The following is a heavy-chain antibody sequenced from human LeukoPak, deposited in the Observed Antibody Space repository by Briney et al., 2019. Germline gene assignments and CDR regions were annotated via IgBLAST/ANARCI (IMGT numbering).Heavy chain of an antibody. CDR2: INTNTGNP. J-gene: IGHJ4*02. D-gene: IGHD3-10*01. CDR1: GHNSTSHV. CDR3: ARDPGLLWFGEPYRGDFDY. V-gene: IGHV7-4-1*02. Sequence: PSVKGSCTASGHNSTSHVINWARQAPGQGIAWMGWINTNTGNPTYAQGFTGRFVFSLDTSVSTACLQISSLKAEDTAVYYCARDPGLLWFGEPYRGDFDYWGQGTLVTVSS.